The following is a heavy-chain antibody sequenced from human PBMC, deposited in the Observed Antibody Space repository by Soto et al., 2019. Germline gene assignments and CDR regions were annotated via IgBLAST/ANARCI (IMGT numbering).Heavy chain of an antibody. V-gene: IGHV4-31*03. CDR1: GGSISSGTYF. D-gene: IGHD2-2*01. CDR2: INYSGST. CDR3: ARYLNTAGWFDP. Sequence: PSETLSLTCTVSGGSISSGTYFWIWIRQHPGKGLEWIGYINYSGSTYYNASLKSRVTISVDTSKNQFSLKLSSVTAADTAVYYCARYLNTAGWFDPWGQGTLVTVSS. J-gene: IGHJ5*02.